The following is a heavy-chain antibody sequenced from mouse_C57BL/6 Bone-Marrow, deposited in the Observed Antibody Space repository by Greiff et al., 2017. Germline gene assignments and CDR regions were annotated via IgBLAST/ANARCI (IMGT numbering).Heavy chain of an antibody. D-gene: IGHD2-1*01. CDR2: INPSSGYT. CDR3: ASGNYVFAY. CDR1: GYTFTSYW. J-gene: IGHJ3*01. V-gene: IGHV1-7*01. Sequence: VQLQQSGAELAKPGASVKLSCKASGYTFTSYWMHWVNQRPGQGLEWIGYINPSSGYTKYNQKFKDKATLTADKSSSTAYRQLSSLTYEDSAVYYCASGNYVFAYWGQGTLVTVSA.